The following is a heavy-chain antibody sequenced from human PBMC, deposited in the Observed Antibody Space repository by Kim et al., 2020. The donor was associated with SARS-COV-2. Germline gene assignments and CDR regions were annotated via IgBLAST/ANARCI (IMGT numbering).Heavy chain of an antibody. CDR2: ISSSSSYI. CDR3: ARELVVPAAIPFDY. V-gene: IGHV3-21*01. D-gene: IGHD2-2*01. CDR1: GFTFSSYS. Sequence: GGSLRLSCAASGFTFSSYSMNWVRQAPGKGLEWVSSISSSSSYIYYADSVKGRFTISRDNAKNSLYLQMNSLRAEDTAVYYCARELVVPAAIPFDYWGQGTLVTVSS. J-gene: IGHJ4*02.